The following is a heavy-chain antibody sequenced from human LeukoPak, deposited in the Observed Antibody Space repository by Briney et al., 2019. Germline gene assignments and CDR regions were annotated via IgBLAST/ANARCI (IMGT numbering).Heavy chain of an antibody. CDR2: ISSRSSYI. CDR3: AKLAVAGTSDY. V-gene: IGHV3-21*01. CDR1: GFTFSSYS. D-gene: IGHD6-19*01. J-gene: IGHJ4*02. Sequence: GGSLRLSCAASGFTFSSYSMNWVRQAPGKGLEWVSSISSRSSYIYYADSVKGRFTISRDNAKNSLYLQMNSLRAEDTAVYYCAKLAVAGTSDYWGQGTLVTVSS.